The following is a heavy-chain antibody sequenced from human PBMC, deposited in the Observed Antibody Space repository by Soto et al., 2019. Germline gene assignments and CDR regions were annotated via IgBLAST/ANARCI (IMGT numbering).Heavy chain of an antibody. Sequence: QVQLVQSGAEVKKPGSSVKVSCKASGGTFSSYAISWVRQAPGQGLEWMGGIIPIFGTANYAQKFQGRVTITADESTSTAYMELSSLRSEDTAVYYCARACSMYSSGCLHQGASYFQHWGQGTLVTVSS. CDR1: GGTFSSYA. V-gene: IGHV1-69*01. CDR3: ARACSMYSSGCLHQGASYFQH. CDR2: IIPIFGTA. J-gene: IGHJ1*01. D-gene: IGHD6-19*01.